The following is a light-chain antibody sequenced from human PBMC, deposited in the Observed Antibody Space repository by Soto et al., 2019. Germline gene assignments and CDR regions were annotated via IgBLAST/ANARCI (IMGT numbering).Light chain of an antibody. V-gene: IGKV3-20*01. CDR1: QSVTTQ. J-gene: IGKJ1*01. CDR2: GAS. Sequence: EIVLTQSPGTLSLSPGERATLSCRASQSVTTQLAWYQQKPGQAPRLIIHGASSRATGVPDRITGSGSGTDFTLSISRLEPEDFAVYYCQQYGGSTRAFGQGTTGDIK. CDR3: QQYGGSTRA.